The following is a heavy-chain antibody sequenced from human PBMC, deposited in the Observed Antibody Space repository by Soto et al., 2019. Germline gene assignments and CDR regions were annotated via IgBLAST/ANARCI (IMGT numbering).Heavy chain of an antibody. CDR3: ARASGGDAFDI. D-gene: IGHD1-26*01. CDR1: GFTFSSYG. Sequence: QVQLVESGGGVVQPGRSLRLSCAASGFTFSSYGMHWVRQAPGKGLEWVAVIWYDGSNKYYADSVKGRFTISRDNSKNTLYLQMNSLRAEDTAVYYCARASGGDAFDIWGQGTMVTVSS. J-gene: IGHJ3*02. V-gene: IGHV3-33*01. CDR2: IWYDGSNK.